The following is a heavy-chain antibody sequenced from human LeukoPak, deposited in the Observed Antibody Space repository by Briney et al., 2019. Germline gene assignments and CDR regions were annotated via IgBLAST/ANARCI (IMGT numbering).Heavy chain of an antibody. D-gene: IGHD3-10*01. CDR1: GFTFSSYA. CDR2: ISGSGGST. V-gene: IGHV3-23*01. CDR3: AKDLQANYYGSGSYFDY. Sequence: GGSLRLSCAASGFTFSSYAMSWVRQAPGKGLEWVSAISGSGGSTYYADSVKGRFTISRDNSKNTLYLQMNSLRAEDTAVYYCAKDLQANYYGSGSYFDYWGQGTLVTVSS. J-gene: IGHJ4*02.